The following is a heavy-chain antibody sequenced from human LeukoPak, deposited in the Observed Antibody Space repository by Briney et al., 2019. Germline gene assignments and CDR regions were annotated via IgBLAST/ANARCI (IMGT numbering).Heavy chain of an antibody. J-gene: IGHJ4*02. CDR2: INHSGST. CDR1: GGSISSSSYY. D-gene: IGHD3-10*01. V-gene: IGHV4-39*07. Sequence: SETLSLTCTVSGGSISSSSYYWSWIRQPPGKGLEWIGEINHSGSTNYNPSLKSRVTISVDTSKNQFSLKLSSVTAADTAVYYCARGGVAITMVRGAPGDYWGQGTLVTVSS. CDR3: ARGGVAITMVRGAPGDY.